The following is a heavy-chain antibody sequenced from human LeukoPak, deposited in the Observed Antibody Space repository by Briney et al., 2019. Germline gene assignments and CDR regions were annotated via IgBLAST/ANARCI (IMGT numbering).Heavy chain of an antibody. CDR1: RGTFSSYA. J-gene: IGHJ4*02. D-gene: IGHD2-15*01. CDR3: AWAHCSGGSCYYGPFDY. CDR2: IIPIFGTA. V-gene: IGHV1-69*13. Sequence: ASVKVSCKASRGTFSSYAISWVRQAPGQGLEWMGGIIPIFGTANYAQKFQGRVTITADESTSTAYMGLSSLRSEDTAVYYCAWAHCSGGSCYYGPFDYWGQGTLVTVSS.